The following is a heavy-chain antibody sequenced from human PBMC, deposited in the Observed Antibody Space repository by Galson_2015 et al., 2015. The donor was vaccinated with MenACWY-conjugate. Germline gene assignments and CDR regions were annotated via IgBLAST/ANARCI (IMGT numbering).Heavy chain of an antibody. CDR1: GDTFTSSV. J-gene: IGHJ4*01. CDR3: ARDRGSGGLDY. CDR2: VIPVLGTV. V-gene: IGHV1-69*04. D-gene: IGHD6-25*01. Sequence: SVKVSCKASGDTFTSSVITWVRQSPGQGLEWVGSVIPVLGTVEYAHKLQGRVTITADKSTSTAYMEMSSLRSEDTAVYFCARDRGSGGLDYWGHGTLVTVSP.